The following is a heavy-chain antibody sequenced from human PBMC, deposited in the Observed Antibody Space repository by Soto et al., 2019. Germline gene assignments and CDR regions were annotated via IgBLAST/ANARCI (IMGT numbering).Heavy chain of an antibody. Sequence: EVQLLESGGGLVQPGGSLRLSCAASGFTFSSYAMTWVHQAPGKGLEWVSSISASGGSTYYADSVKGRFTISRDNSKNTLNLQMNSLRAEDTAVYYCAKGNSGWTRFDPWGQGTLVTVSS. D-gene: IGHD6-19*01. CDR3: AKGNSGWTRFDP. CDR2: ISASGGST. J-gene: IGHJ5*02. CDR1: GFTFSSYA. V-gene: IGHV3-23*01.